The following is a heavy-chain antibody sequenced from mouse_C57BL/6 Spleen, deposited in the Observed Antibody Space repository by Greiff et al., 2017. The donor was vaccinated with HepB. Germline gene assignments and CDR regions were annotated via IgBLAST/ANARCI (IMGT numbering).Heavy chain of an antibody. Sequence: VQLQQSGPELVKPGASVKISCKASGYTFTDYYMNWVKQSHGKSLEWIGDINPNNGGTSYNQKFKGKATLTVDKSSSTAYMELRSLTSEDSAVYYCARPTVVATEDWGQGTTLTVSS. CDR2: INPNNGGT. CDR3: ARPTVVATED. V-gene: IGHV1-26*01. J-gene: IGHJ2*01. D-gene: IGHD1-1*01. CDR1: GYTFTDYY.